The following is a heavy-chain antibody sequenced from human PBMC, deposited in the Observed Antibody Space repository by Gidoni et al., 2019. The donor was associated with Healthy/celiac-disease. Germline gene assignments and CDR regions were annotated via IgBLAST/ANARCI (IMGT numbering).Heavy chain of an antibody. J-gene: IGHJ4*02. CDR1: GGSISSSSYY. CDR3: ARRGQYYDFWSGYWDAFDY. CDR2: IYYSGST. V-gene: IGHV4-39*01. D-gene: IGHD3-3*01. Sequence: QLQLQESGPGLVKPSETLSLTCTVSGGSISSSSYYWGWIRQPPGKGLEWIGSIYYSGSTYYNPSLKSRVTISVDTAKNQFSLKLSSVTAADTAVYYCARRGQYYDFWSGYWDAFDYWGQGTLVTVSS.